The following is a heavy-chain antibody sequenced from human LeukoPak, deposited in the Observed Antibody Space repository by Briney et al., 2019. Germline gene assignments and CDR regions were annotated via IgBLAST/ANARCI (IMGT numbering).Heavy chain of an antibody. V-gene: IGHV1-2*02. J-gene: IGHJ4*02. CDR1: GYTFTDYY. CDR2: INPNSGGT. D-gene: IGHD6-13*01. Sequence: GASVKVSCKASGYTFTDYYMHWVRQAPGQGLEWMGWINPNSGGTDYGQKFQGRVTMTRDTSISTAYMELSRLRSDDTAIYYCARRYTNSWYDTDYWGQGTLVTVSS. CDR3: ARRYTNSWYDTDY.